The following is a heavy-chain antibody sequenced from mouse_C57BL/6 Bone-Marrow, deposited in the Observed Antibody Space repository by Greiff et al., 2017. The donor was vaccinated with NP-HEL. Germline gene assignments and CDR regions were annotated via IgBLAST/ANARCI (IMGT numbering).Heavy chain of an antibody. V-gene: IGHV1-59*01. CDR1: GYTFTSYW. Sequence: QVQLKQPGAELVRPGTSVKLSCKASGYTFTSYWMHWVKQRPGQGLEWIGVIDPSDSYTNYNQKFKGKATLTVDTSSSTAYMRHSSLTSEDSAVYYCGGYDYDGGAFAYWGQGTLVTVSA. D-gene: IGHD2-4*01. CDR3: GGYDYDGGAFAY. J-gene: IGHJ3*01. CDR2: IDPSDSYT.